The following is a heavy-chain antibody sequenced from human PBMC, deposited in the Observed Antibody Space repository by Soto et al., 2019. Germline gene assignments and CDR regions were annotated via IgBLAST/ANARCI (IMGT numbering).Heavy chain of an antibody. CDR3: TTWLTANFDY. J-gene: IGHJ4*02. Sequence: PGGSLRLSSAASGFTFSSYTLNWVRRAPGKGLEWVATSSDRRTGNTHYSDSVRGRFTLSRDYSRNILFLQMDSMRADDTALYYCTTWLTANFDYWGRGTQVTVSS. V-gene: IGHV3-23*01. CDR1: GFTFSSYT. D-gene: IGHD2-21*02. CDR2: SSDRRTGNT.